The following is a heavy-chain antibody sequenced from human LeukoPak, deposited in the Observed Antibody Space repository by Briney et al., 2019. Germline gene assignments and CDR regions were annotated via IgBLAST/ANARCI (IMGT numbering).Heavy chain of an antibody. CDR3: AREAYCGGDCYSGFDY. V-gene: IGHV1-2*02. Sequence: ASAKVSCKASGYTFTGYYMHWVRQAPGQGLEWMGWINPNSGGTNYAQKFQGRVTMTRDTSISTAYMELSRLRSDDTAVYYCAREAYCGGDCYSGFDYWGQGTLVTVSS. J-gene: IGHJ4*02. D-gene: IGHD2-21*02. CDR1: GYTFTGYY. CDR2: INPNSGGT.